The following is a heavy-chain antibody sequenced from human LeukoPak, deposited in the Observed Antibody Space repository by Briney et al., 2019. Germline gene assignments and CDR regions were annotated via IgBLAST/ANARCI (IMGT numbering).Heavy chain of an antibody. Sequence: TGGSLRLSCAASRFTFNSYAMSWVRQAPGKGLEWVSVIGGSNGITFYVGSVKGRFTISRDNSKNTLYLQMNSLRVEDTAVYYCAKVRPPPGSGWYGGDDSWGQGTLVTVSS. D-gene: IGHD6-19*01. V-gene: IGHV3-23*01. CDR1: RFTFNSYA. CDR2: IGGSNGIT. CDR3: AKVRPPPGSGWYGGDDS. J-gene: IGHJ4*02.